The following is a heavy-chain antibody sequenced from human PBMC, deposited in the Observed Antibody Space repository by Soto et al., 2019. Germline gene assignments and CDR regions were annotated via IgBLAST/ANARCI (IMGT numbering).Heavy chain of an antibody. D-gene: IGHD6-13*01. J-gene: IGHJ6*02. Sequence: GGSLRLSCAASGFTFSSYEMNWVRQAPGKGLEWVSYISSSGSTIYYADSAKGRFTISRDNAKNSLYLQMNSLRAEDTAVYYCARSPYSRALDVWGQGTTVTVSS. V-gene: IGHV3-48*03. CDR1: GFTFSSYE. CDR3: ARSPYSRALDV. CDR2: ISSSGSTI.